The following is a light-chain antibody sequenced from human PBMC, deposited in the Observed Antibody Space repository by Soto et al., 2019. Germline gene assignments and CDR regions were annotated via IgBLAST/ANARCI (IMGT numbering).Light chain of an antibody. Sequence: DIVMTQSPDSLAVSLGERATIKCESSQTVFFSTNNKNYLAWYQQRPGQPPKLLISWASIRESGVTDRFSGSGSGTHFTLAIDSLQAEDVAIYYCQQYYDAHRTFGQGTKVEIK. V-gene: IGKV4-1*01. CDR3: QQYYDAHRT. CDR2: WAS. J-gene: IGKJ1*01. CDR1: QTVFFSTNNKNY.